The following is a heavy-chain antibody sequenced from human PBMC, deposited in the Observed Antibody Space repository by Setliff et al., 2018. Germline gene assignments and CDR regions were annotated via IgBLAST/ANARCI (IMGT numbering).Heavy chain of an antibody. CDR3: ARGGTFRYFDY. CDR2: IYTSGST. D-gene: IGHD5-12*01. CDR1: GGSISSGSDY. V-gene: IGHV4-61*09. J-gene: IGHJ4*02. Sequence: SETLSLTCSVSGGSISSGSDYWTWIRQPAGKGLEWIGHIYTSGSTNYNPSLKSRVTISVDASKNQFSLRLISVTAADTAVYYCARGGTFRYFDYWGQGTPVTVSS.